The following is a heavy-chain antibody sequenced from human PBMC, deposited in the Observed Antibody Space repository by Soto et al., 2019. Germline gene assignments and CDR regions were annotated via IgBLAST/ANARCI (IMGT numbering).Heavy chain of an antibody. J-gene: IGHJ6*02. D-gene: IGHD4-17*01. Sequence: GVLRLSCTASGFTFGDYAMSWFRQAPGKGLEWVGFIRSKAYGGTTEYAASVKGRFTISRDDSKSIAYLQMNSLKTEDTAVYYCTRADWGDYRNLYYYYGMDVWGQGTTVTVSS. CDR1: GFTFGDYA. CDR2: IRSKAYGGTT. V-gene: IGHV3-49*03. CDR3: TRADWGDYRNLYYYYGMDV.